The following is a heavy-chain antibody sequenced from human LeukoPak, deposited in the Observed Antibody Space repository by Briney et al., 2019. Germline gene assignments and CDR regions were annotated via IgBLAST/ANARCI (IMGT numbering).Heavy chain of an antibody. CDR3: TREGSGELDY. J-gene: IGHJ4*02. V-gene: IGHV3-48*01. CDR1: GFTFSRYS. CDR2: IGSSSSTI. Sequence: QPGGSLRLSCAASGFTFSRYSMNWVRQAPGKGLEWISHIGSSSSTIYYADSVKGRFTISRDNAKNSLYLQMNGLRAEDTAVYYCTREGSGELDYWGQGTLVTVSS. D-gene: IGHD1-7*01.